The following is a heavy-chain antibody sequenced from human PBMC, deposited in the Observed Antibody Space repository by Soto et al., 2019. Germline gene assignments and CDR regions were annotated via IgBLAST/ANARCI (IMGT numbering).Heavy chain of an antibody. Sequence: PGGSLRLSXAASGFTFSSYGMHWVRQAPGKGLEWVAVISYDGSNKYYADSVKGRFTISRDNSKNTLYLQMNSLRAEDTAVYYCANGDFWSGPDYWGQGTLVTVSS. CDR1: GFTFSSYG. J-gene: IGHJ4*02. D-gene: IGHD3-3*01. CDR3: ANGDFWSGPDY. CDR2: ISYDGSNK. V-gene: IGHV3-30*18.